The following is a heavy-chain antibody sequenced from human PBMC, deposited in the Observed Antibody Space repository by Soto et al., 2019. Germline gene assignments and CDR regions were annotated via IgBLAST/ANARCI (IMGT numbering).Heavy chain of an antibody. D-gene: IGHD4-17*01. J-gene: IGHJ4*02. CDR2: IKHDGSET. CDR3: AREKRANGVFDY. Sequence: GGSLRLSCEASGFTFSNYWMAWVRQTPGGGLEWVANIKHDGSETYFLGSVNGRFTISRDNTKNSVFLQMGSLTVEDTAVYYCAREKRANGVFDYWGQGTRVIVSS. V-gene: IGHV3-7*01. CDR1: GFTFSNYW.